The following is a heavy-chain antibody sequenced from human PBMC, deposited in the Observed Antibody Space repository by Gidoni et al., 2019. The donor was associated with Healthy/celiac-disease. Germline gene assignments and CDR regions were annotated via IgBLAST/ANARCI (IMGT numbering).Heavy chain of an antibody. D-gene: IGHD3-9*01. CDR2: INHSGST. CDR3: ARLRYFDWSQNRNWFDP. V-gene: IGHV4-34*01. CDR1: GGSFSGYY. J-gene: IGHJ5*02. Sequence: QVQLQQWGAGLLKPSETLSLTCAVYGGSFSGYYWSWIRQPPGKGLEWIGKINHSGSTNYHPSLKSRVTISVDTSKNQFSLKLSSVTAADTAVYYCARLRYFDWSQNRNWFDPWGQGTLVTVSS.